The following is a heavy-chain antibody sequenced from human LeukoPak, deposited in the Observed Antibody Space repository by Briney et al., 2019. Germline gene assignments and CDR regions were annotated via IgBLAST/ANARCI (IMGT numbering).Heavy chain of an antibody. CDR2: IRHIVTT. CDR1: GGSFSVYY. CDR3: ARGAEYIWGSYRYKPAARPFDY. J-gene: IGHJ4*02. D-gene: IGHD3-16*02. V-gene: IGHV4-34*01. Sequence: PSQTLSPTCAVYGGSFSVYYCSCIRHPPRKGREWIREIRHIVTTTYNPSLKTRAPTPEDTPKNQFTLKLSSVTAADTAVYYCARGAEYIWGSYRYKPAARPFDYWGQGTLVTVSS.